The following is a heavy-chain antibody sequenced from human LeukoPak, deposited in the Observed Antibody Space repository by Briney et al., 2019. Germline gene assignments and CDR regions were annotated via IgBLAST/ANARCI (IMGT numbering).Heavy chain of an antibody. Sequence: SETLSLTCTVSGGSISSYYWSWIRQPPGKGLEWIGYIYYSGSANYHPSLKSRVTISVDTSKNRFSLRLSSVTAADTAVYYCARDLPKYCSSTSCYDENWFDPWGQGTLVTVSS. CDR3: ARDLPKYCSSTSCYDENWFDP. V-gene: IGHV4-59*01. D-gene: IGHD2-2*01. CDR2: IYYSGSA. CDR1: GGSISSYY. J-gene: IGHJ5*02.